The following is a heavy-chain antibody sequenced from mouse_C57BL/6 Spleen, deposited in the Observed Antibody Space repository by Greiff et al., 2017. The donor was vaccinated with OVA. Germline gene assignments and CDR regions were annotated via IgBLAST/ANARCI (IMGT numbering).Heavy chain of an antibody. V-gene: IGHV1-55*01. Sequence: QVQLKQPGAELVKPGASVKLSCKASGYTFTSYWITWVKQRPGQGLEWIGDIYPGSGSTNYNEKFKSKATLTVDTSSSTAYMQLSSLTSEDSAVYYCARGGYGNYYFDYWGQGTTLTVSS. CDR1: GYTFTSYW. D-gene: IGHD2-10*02. CDR3: ARGGYGNYYFDY. CDR2: IYPGSGST. J-gene: IGHJ2*01.